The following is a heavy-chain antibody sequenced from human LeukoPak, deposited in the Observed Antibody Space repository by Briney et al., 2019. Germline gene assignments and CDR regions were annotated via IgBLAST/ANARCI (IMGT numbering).Heavy chain of an antibody. D-gene: IGHD6-19*01. V-gene: IGHV3-74*01. Sequence: GGSLRLSCAASGFTFSSHWMHWVRQAPGKGLVWVSRIKSDGSSTTYADSVKGRFTISRDNAKNTLYLQMNSLRAEDTAVYYCARATLGYSSGWYDNWGQGTLVTVSS. J-gene: IGHJ5*02. CDR3: ARATLGYSSGWYDN. CDR2: IKSDGSST. CDR1: GFTFSSHW.